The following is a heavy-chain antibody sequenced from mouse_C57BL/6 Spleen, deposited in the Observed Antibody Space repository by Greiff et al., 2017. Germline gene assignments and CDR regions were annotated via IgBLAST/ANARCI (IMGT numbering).Heavy chain of an antibody. V-gene: IGHV1-61*01. CDR2: IYPSDSET. J-gene: IGHJ2*01. CDR1: GYTFTSYW. Sequence: VQLQQPGAELVRPGSSVKLSCKASGYTFTSYWMDWVKQRPGQGLEWIGNIYPSDSETHYNQKFKDKATLTVDKSSSTAYMQLSSLTSEDSAVYYCARGQLRLGFDYWGQGTTLTVSS. CDR3: ARGQLRLGFDY. D-gene: IGHD3-2*02.